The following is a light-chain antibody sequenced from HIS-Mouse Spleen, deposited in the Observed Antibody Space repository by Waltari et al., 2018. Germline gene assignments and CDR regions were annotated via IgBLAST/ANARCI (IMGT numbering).Light chain of an antibody. CDR2: EGS. CDR1: SSDGGSYNL. J-gene: IGLJ2*01. CDR3: CSYAGSSTVV. Sequence: QSALTQPASVSGSPGQSITIPCTGTSSDGGSYNLVSWYQQHPGKAPKLMLYEGSKRPSVVSNRCSGSKSGNTASLTISGLQAEDEADYYCCSYAGSSTVVFGGGTKLTVL. V-gene: IGLV2-23*01.